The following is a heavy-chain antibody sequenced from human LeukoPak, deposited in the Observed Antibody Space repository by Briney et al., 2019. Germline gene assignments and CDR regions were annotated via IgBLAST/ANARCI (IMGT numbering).Heavy chain of an antibody. Sequence: GGSLRLSCAASGFTFSRAWMSWLRQAPGKGLEWVANIKEDGSEDYYADSVKGRFAISKDNAKNSLYLQMNSLRAEDTAVYYCAKDMVGLAAGDYWGQGTLVTVSS. V-gene: IGHV3-7*03. CDR1: GFTFSRAW. CDR2: IKEDGSED. D-gene: IGHD6-13*01. J-gene: IGHJ4*02. CDR3: AKDMVGLAAGDY.